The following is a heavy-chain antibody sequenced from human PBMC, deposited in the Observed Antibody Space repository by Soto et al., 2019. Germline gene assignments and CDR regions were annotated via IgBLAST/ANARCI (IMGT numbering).Heavy chain of an antibody. CDR3: ARPSSSPDSYYYCGMDV. J-gene: IGHJ6*02. D-gene: IGHD6-6*01. CDR1: GYSFTSYW. CDR2: IDPSDSYT. Sequence: GESLKISCKGSGYSFTSYWISWVRQMPGKGLEWMGRIDPSDSYTNYSPSFQGHVTISADKSISTAYLQWSSLKASDTAMYYCARPSSSPDSYYYCGMDVWGQGTTVTVSS. V-gene: IGHV5-10-1*01.